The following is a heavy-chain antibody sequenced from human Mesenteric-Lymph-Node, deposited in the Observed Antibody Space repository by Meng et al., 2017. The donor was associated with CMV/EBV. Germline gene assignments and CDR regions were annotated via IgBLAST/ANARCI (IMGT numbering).Heavy chain of an antibody. Sequence: QLQLQESGPGLVKPSETLSLTCTVSGGAISSSSYYWGWIRQPQGKGLEWIGSIYYSGSTYYNPSLKSRVTISVDTSKNQFSLKLSSVTAADTAVYYCARDGDYYDSSGYNPFDYWGQGTLVTVSS. CDR2: IYYSGST. J-gene: IGHJ4*02. CDR3: ARDGDYYDSSGYNPFDY. V-gene: IGHV4-39*07. D-gene: IGHD3-22*01. CDR1: GGAISSSSYY.